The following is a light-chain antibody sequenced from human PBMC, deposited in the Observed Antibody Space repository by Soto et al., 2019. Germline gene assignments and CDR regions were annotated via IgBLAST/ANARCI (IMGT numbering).Light chain of an antibody. J-gene: IGKJ5*01. CDR2: AAS. CDR3: QQLNSYLIT. V-gene: IGKV1-5*01. Sequence: DIQMTQSPSTLSASVGDRVTIACRASRSISPWLAWYQQKPGKAPKLLIYAASTLQSGVPSRFSGSGSGTEFTLTISSLQPEDFATYYCQQLNSYLITFGHGTLLEVK. CDR1: RSISPW.